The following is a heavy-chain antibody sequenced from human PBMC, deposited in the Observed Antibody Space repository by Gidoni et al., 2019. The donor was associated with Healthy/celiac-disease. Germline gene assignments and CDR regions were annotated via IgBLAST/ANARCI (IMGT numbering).Heavy chain of an antibody. CDR2: ISAYTGNT. CDR3: AREGGYTGYYFDY. CDR1: GYTFTSYG. J-gene: IGHJ4*02. V-gene: IGHV1-18*01. Sequence: QVQLGQSGAEVKKHGAAVKVSCTASGYTFTSYGISWVRQAPGQGLEWMGWISAYTGNTNYAQKLQRSVTITTDTSTRTAYMELRSLRSDDTAVYYCAREGGYTGYYFDYWGQGTLVPVSS. D-gene: IGHD6-13*01.